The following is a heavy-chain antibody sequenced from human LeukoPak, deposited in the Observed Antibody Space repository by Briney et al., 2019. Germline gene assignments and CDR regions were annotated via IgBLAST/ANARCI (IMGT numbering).Heavy chain of an antibody. Sequence: NSSETLSLTCAVSGYSISSGYYWGWIRQPPGKGLECIGNIYHSGSTYYNPSLKSRVTISVDTSKNQFSLKLSSVTAADTAVYYCARLPYHCSSSSCNPTGPDYWGQGTLVTVSS. D-gene: IGHD2-2*01. V-gene: IGHV4-38-2*01. CDR1: GYSISSGYY. J-gene: IGHJ4*02. CDR2: IYHSGST. CDR3: ARLPYHCSSSSCNPTGPDY.